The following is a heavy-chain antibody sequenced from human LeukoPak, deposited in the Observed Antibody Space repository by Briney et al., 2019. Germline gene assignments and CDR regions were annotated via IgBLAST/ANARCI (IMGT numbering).Heavy chain of an antibody. Sequence: GGSLRLSCAASGFTFSSYAMSWVRQAPGKGLEWVSAISGSGGSTYYADSVKGRFTISRDNSKNTLHLQMNSLRAEDTAVYYCAKDAVSYYYYYYGMDVWGQGTTVTVSS. D-gene: IGHD4-11*01. CDR1: GFTFSSYA. CDR3: AKDAVSYYYYYYGMDV. CDR2: ISGSGGST. J-gene: IGHJ6*02. V-gene: IGHV3-23*01.